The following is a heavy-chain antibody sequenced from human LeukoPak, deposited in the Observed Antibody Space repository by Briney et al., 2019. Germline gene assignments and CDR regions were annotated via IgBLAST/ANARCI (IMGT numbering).Heavy chain of an antibody. J-gene: IGHJ6*02. CDR2: ISYDGSNK. Sequence: PGRSLRLSCAASGFTFSSYAMHWVRQAPGKGLEWVALISYDGSNKYYADSMKGRFTISRDNSKNTLYLQMNSLRAEDTAVYYCARATNYGMDVWGQGTTVTVSS. V-gene: IGHV3-30-3*01. D-gene: IGHD1/OR15-1a*01. CDR1: GFTFSSYA. CDR3: ARATNYGMDV.